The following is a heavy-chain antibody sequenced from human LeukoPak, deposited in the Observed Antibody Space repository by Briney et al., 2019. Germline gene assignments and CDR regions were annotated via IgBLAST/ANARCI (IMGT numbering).Heavy chain of an antibody. V-gene: IGHV1-2*02. CDR1: GYTFTGYY. Sequence: ASVKVSCKASGYTFTGYYMHWVRQAPGQGLEWMGWINPNSGGTNYAQKFQGRVTMTRDTSISTAYMELSRLRSDDTAVYYCAGSCIAPRPLLDYWGQGTLVTVSS. J-gene: IGHJ4*02. CDR3: AGSCIAPRPLLDY. D-gene: IGHD6-6*01. CDR2: INPNSGGT.